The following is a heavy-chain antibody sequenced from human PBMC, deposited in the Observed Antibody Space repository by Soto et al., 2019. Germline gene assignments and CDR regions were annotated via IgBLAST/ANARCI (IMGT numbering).Heavy chain of an antibody. V-gene: IGHV4-59*12. CDR1: GDSIRSSC. D-gene: IGHD6-13*01. Sequence: PSETWSLTCPISGDSIRSSCWNWIRQPPGKGLEWIGYMYYSGSTKYNPSLKSRVTISVGTYRNQFSLKLSSVTAADTAVYYCARGDIAAAGDFNSIDAFDIWGQGTMVNLSS. CDR3: ARGDIAAAGDFNSIDAFDI. CDR2: MYYSGST. J-gene: IGHJ3*02.